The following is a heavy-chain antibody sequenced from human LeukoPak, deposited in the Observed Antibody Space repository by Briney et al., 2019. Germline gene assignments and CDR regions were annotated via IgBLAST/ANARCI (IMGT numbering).Heavy chain of an antibody. CDR2: ISGSGGST. CDR3: ARDRSLYYDFWSGYYYFDY. J-gene: IGHJ4*02. D-gene: IGHD3-3*01. CDR1: GFTFNTYD. Sequence: PGGSLRLSCAASGFTFNTYDMSWVRQAPGKGLEWVSAISGSGGSTYYADSVKGRFTISRDNSKNTLYLQMNSLRAEDTAVYYCARDRSLYYDFWSGYYYFDYWGQGTLVTVSS. V-gene: IGHV3-23*01.